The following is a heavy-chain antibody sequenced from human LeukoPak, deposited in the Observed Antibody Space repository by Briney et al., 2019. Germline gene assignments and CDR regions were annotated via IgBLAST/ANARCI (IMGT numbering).Heavy chain of an antibody. J-gene: IGHJ4*02. Sequence: SETLSLTCTVSGGSISSSSYYWGWIRQPPGRGLEWIGSIYYSGSTYYNPSLKSRVTISVDTSKNQFSLKLSSVTAADTAVYYCARHDSWVDTAMASLGYWGQGTLVTVSS. CDR1: GGSISSSSYY. CDR3: ARHDSWVDTAMASLGY. V-gene: IGHV4-39*01. CDR2: IYYSGST. D-gene: IGHD5-18*01.